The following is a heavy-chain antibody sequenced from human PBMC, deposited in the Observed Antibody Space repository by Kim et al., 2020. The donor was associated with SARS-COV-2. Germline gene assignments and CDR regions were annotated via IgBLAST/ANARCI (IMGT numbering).Heavy chain of an antibody. CDR3: ARDHREXXQYXXXWYXXL. CDR2: IYYSGST. Sequence: SETLSLTCTVSGGSISSYYWSWIRQPPGKGLEWIGYIYYSGSTNYNPSLKSRVTXSVDTSXNQFXXKLSSVTXXXTAXXYCARDHREXXQYXXXWYXXL. V-gene: IGHV4-59*01. D-gene: IGHD1-26*01. CDR1: GGSISSYY. J-gene: IGHJ2*01.